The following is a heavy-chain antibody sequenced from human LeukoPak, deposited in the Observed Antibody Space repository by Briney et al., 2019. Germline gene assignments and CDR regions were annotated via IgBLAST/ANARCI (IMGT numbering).Heavy chain of an antibody. CDR2: IYYSGST. CDR1: GGSISSYY. D-gene: IGHD1-26*01. CDR3: ASGIVGATYGSIDI. Sequence: SETLSLTCTVSGGSISSYYWSWIRQPPGKGLEWIGYIYYSGSTNSNPSLKSRVTISVDTSKNQFSLRLTSVTAADTAVYYCASGIVGATYGSIDIWGQGTMVTVSS. V-gene: IGHV4-59*01. J-gene: IGHJ3*02.